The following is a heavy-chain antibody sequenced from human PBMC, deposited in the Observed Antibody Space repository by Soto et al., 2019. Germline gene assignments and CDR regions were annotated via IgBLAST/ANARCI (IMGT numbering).Heavy chain of an antibody. CDR2: TDPIFGTA. CDR3: ARSNIALRDFDY. Sequence: QVQLVQSGAEVKKPGSSVKVSCKASGVTFSRDFITWVRQAPGQGLEWMGGTDPIFGTANYAQKFRDRVTITADESTSTAYMELSSLRSEDTAVYYCARSNIALRDFDYWGQGTLVTVSS. J-gene: IGHJ4*02. D-gene: IGHD6-13*01. CDR1: GVTFSRDF. V-gene: IGHV1-69*01.